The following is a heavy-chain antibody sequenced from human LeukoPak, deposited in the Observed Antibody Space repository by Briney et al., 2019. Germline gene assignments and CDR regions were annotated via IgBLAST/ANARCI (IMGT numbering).Heavy chain of an antibody. V-gene: IGHV4-61*02. D-gene: IGHD6-6*01. CDR2: IYTSGTT. CDR1: GGSISSGNYY. Sequence: SETLSLTCTVSGGSISSGNYYWSWIRQPAGKGLEWIGLIYTSGTTKYNPSLKSRVTISVDTSKNQCSLRLTSVTAADTAVYYCARDPQYSSSGYMDVWGKGTTVTVS. J-gene: IGHJ6*03. CDR3: ARDPQYSSSGYMDV.